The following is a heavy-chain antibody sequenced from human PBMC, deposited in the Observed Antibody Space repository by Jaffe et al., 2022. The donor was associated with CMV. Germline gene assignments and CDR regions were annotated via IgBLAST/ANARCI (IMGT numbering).Heavy chain of an antibody. D-gene: IGHD1-20*01. CDR2: IWYDGINK. V-gene: IGHV3-33*01. Sequence: QVQLVESGGGVVQPGRSLKLSCAAAGFTFSSFGMHWVRQAPGKGLEWVAVIWYDGINKYYADSVKGRFTISRDNSKSTLYLQMDSLRAEDTAVYYCARGSITGTPSYGLDVWGQGTTVTVSS. J-gene: IGHJ6*02. CDR3: ARGSITGTPSYGLDV. CDR1: GFTFSSFG.